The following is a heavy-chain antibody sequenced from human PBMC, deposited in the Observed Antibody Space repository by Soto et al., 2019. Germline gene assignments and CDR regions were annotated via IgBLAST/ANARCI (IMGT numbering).Heavy chain of an antibody. CDR1: GDSVSSNSAV. CDR3: ARARDGWSYPFDY. V-gene: IGHV6-1*01. CDR2: TYKRSKWYN. D-gene: IGHD1-26*01. Sequence: PSQTLSLTCAISGDSVSSNSAVWNWIRQSPSRGLEWLGRTYKRSKWYNDYAVSVKSRITITPDTSKNQFSLQLNSVTPEDTAVYYCARARDGWSYPFDYWGQGTLVTVSS. J-gene: IGHJ4*02.